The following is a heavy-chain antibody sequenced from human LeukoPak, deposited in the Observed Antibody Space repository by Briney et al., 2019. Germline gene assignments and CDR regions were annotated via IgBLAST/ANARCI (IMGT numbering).Heavy chain of an antibody. CDR2: ISYDGSNK. J-gene: IGHJ4*02. CDR1: GFTFSSYA. Sequence: GGSLRLSCAASGFTFSSYAMHWVRQAPGKGLEWVAVISYDGSNKYYADSVKGRFTISRDNAKNSLYLQMNSLRAEDTAVYYCARARWVGSSSRFDYWGQGTLVTVSS. V-gene: IGHV3-30-3*01. CDR3: ARARWVGSSSRFDY. D-gene: IGHD6-6*01.